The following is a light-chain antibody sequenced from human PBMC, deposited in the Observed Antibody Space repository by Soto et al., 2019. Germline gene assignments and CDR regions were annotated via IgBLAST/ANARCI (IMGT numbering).Light chain of an antibody. J-gene: IGKJ5*01. Sequence: DIQMTQSPSSLSASIGDRFTITCQASQNITNNLSWYQQKPGKAPNLLIYHASKLAKGVTSRFSGSGSGTDFSFIITSLQREDLATYYCQQYYGLPPLTFGQGTLLEIK. CDR3: QQYYGLPPLT. CDR2: HAS. V-gene: IGKV1-33*01. CDR1: QNITNN.